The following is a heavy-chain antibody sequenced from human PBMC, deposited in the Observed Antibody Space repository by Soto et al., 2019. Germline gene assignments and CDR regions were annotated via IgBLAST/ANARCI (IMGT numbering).Heavy chain of an antibody. V-gene: IGHV3-23*01. CDR3: ANRMLDCSSTSCSDLGSFDY. CDR1: GFTFSSYA. Sequence: PGGSLRLSCAASGFTFSSYAMSWVRQAPGKGLEWVSAISGSGGSTYYADSVKGRFTISRDNSKNTLYLQMNSLRAEDTAVYYCANRMLDCSSTSCSDLGSFDYWGQGTLVTVS. CDR2: ISGSGGST. D-gene: IGHD2-2*01. J-gene: IGHJ4*02.